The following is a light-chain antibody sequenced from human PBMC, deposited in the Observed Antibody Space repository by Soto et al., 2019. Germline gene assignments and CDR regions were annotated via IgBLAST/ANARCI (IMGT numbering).Light chain of an antibody. Sequence: QSALTQPASVSGSPGQSITISCTGTSSDIGGYNFVSWYQHHPGRAPKLIIYDVSMRPSGASNRFSGSKSGTTASLTISGLQAEDAAHYYCCSFSSTNTLLFGGGTKLTVL. CDR2: DVS. V-gene: IGLV2-14*03. CDR3: CSFSSTNTLL. J-gene: IGLJ2*01. CDR1: SSDIGGYNF.